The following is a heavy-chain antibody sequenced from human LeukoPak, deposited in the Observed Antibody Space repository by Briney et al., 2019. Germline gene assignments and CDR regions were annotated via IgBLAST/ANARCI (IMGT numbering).Heavy chain of an antibody. J-gene: IGHJ4*02. CDR3: ARIYGVAVSGAGDY. V-gene: IGHV1-18*01. CDR2: ISAYNGNT. D-gene: IGHD6-19*01. Sequence: ASVKVSCKTSGYTLNSYTINWVRQAPGQGLEWMGWISAYNGNTKYAQKLQGRVTLTTDTSTSTAYMELRSLRSDDTAVYYCARIYGVAVSGAGDYWGQGTLVTVSS. CDR1: GYTLNSYT.